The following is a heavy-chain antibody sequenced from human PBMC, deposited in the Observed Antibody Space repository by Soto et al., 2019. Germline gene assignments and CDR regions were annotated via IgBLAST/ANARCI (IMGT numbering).Heavy chain of an antibody. CDR3: ELMLSGAAYGMDV. J-gene: IGHJ6*02. Sequence: GGSLRLSCAASGFTFSSYGMHWVRQAPGKGLEWVAVISYDGSNKYYADSVKGRFTISRDNSKNTLYLQMNSLRAEDTAVYYCELMLSGAAYGMDVWGQGTTVTVSS. CDR1: GFTFSSYG. V-gene: IGHV3-30*03. CDR2: ISYDGSNK. D-gene: IGHD1-26*01.